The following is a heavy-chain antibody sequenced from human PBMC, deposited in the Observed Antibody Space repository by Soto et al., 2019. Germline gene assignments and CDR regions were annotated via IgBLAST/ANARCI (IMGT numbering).Heavy chain of an antibody. V-gene: IGHV3-64*01. CDR1: GFTFSSYA. Sequence: GGSLRLSCAASGFTFSSYAMHWVRQAPGKGLEYVSAINSNGGSTYYANSVKGRFTISRDNSKNTLYLQMGSLRAEDMAVYYCARDWHFDSWGQGTLVTVSS. CDR3: ARDWHFDS. CDR2: INSNGGST. J-gene: IGHJ4*02.